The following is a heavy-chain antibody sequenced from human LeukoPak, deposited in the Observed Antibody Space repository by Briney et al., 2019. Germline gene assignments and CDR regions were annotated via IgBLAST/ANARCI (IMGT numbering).Heavy chain of an antibody. Sequence: SDTLSLTCTVSGGSITSYYWSWIRQPPGKGLEWIGYIFYSGSTNYNPSLKSRLHISVDKYKNQFSLKLSSVPAADTAVFYCARGEGVFEYWGQGTLVTVSS. V-gene: IGHV4-59*07. CDR1: GGSITSYY. CDR2: IFYSGST. J-gene: IGHJ4*02. CDR3: ARGEGVFEY. D-gene: IGHD3-16*01.